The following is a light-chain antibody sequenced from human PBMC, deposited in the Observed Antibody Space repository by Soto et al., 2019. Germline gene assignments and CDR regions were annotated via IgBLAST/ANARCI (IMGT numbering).Light chain of an antibody. CDR3: QQAKSFPIT. Sequence: DIQVTQSPPSMAASVGDRVTITCRASQDIGNWMTWYQQKPGKAPKLLIYSASTLVRGVPSRFSGSGSGTEFTLTISGLQPEDSLTYYCQQAKSFPITLGQWTRLDIK. V-gene: IGKV1-12*01. CDR2: SAS. J-gene: IGKJ5*01. CDR1: QDIGNW.